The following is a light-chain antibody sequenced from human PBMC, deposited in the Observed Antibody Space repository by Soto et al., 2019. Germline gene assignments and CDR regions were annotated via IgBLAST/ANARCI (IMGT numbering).Light chain of an antibody. CDR3: QQYDSSPTT. Sequence: EIVLTQSPCTLSLSPGKRATLSCFASQIFHSSHLAWYQQRPGQPPRLLIYGASSRATGIPDRFSGSGSGTVFTLTISRLEPEDFAVYFCQQYDSSPTTFGQGTKVDIK. CDR1: QIFHSSH. J-gene: IGKJ1*01. V-gene: IGKV3-20*01. CDR2: GAS.